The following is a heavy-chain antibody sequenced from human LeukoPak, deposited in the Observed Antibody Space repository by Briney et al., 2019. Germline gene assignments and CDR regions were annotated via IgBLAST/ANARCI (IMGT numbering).Heavy chain of an antibody. Sequence: GGSLRLSCAASGFTFSSYGMHWVRQAPGKGPEWVAVISYDGSNKYYADSVKGRFTISRDNSKNTLHLQMNSLRAEDTAVYYCAKSKRQWLDLDAFDFWGQGTMVTVSS. CDR2: ISYDGSNK. CDR3: AKSKRQWLDLDAFDF. D-gene: IGHD6-19*01. J-gene: IGHJ3*01. V-gene: IGHV3-30*18. CDR1: GFTFSSYG.